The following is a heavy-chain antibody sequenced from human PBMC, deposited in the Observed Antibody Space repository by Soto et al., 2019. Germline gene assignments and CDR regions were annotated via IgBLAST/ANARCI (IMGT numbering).Heavy chain of an antibody. CDR2: ISSSSSTI. Sequence: GGSLRLSCAASGFTFSSYSMNWVRQAPGKGLEWVSYISSSSSTIYYADSVKGRFTISRDNAKNSLYLQMNSLRAEDTAVYYCARDWDYAYWYFDLWGRGTLVTVSS. CDR3: ARDWDYAYWYFDL. V-gene: IGHV3-48*01. D-gene: IGHD4-17*01. J-gene: IGHJ2*01. CDR1: GFTFSSYS.